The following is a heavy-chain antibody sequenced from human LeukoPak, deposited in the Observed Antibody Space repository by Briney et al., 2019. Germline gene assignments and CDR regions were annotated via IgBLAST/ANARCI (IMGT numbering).Heavy chain of an antibody. CDR3: ARHYSGWYNFFDF. CDR2: IYYSGST. Sequence: SETLSLTCTVSGGSISTGNYYWRWVRQPPGKGLEWIGTIYYSGSTYYNPSLKSRVTISVDTSKNQFSLKLTSVAAADTAVYYCARHYSGWYNFFDFWGQGTLVTVSS. CDR1: GGSISTGNYY. J-gene: IGHJ4*02. V-gene: IGHV4-39*01. D-gene: IGHD6-19*01.